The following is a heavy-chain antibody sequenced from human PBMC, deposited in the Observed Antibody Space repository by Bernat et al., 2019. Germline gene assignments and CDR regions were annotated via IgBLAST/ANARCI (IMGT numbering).Heavy chain of an antibody. J-gene: IGHJ3*02. V-gene: IGHV3-23*01. D-gene: IGHD3-10*02. CDR3: AKVFRGKHDAFDI. Sequence: EVQLLESGGGLVQPGGSLRLSCAASGFTFSSYAMSWVRQAPGKGLEWVSAISGSGGSTYYADSVKGRFTISRDNSKNTLYMQMNSLMAEDTAVYYCAKVFRGKHDAFDIWGQGTMVTVSS. CDR1: GFTFSSYA. CDR2: ISGSGGST.